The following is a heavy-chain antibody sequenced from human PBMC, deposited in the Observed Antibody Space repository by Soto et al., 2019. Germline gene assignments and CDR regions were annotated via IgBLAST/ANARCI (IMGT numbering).Heavy chain of an antibody. D-gene: IGHD2-15*01. CDR1: GYTFTYYP. CDR2: INIGNGNT. CDR3: AREPLCGGRCYDNYFDP. Sequence: ASVKVSCKASGYTFTYYPIHWVRQAPGQRLEWMGWINIGNGNTASSQKFQDRVTITRETSASTAYMELTSLRSEGTAVYYCAREPLCGGRCYDNYFDPWGQGTLVTVSS. V-gene: IGHV1-3*04. J-gene: IGHJ5*02.